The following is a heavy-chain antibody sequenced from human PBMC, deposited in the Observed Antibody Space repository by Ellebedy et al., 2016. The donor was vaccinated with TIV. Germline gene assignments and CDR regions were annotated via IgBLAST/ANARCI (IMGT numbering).Heavy chain of an antibody. Sequence: GGSLRLSXAASGFTLSNAWMNWVRQAPGKGLEWVANIDPNGSAKTYVDSVKGRFTISRDNAKNSLYLQMNSLRVEDTAIYYCAGWAGDDNSWGQGTLVTVSS. CDR2: IDPNGSAK. CDR1: GFTLSNAW. D-gene: IGHD7-27*01. J-gene: IGHJ4*02. V-gene: IGHV3-7*01. CDR3: AGWAGDDNS.